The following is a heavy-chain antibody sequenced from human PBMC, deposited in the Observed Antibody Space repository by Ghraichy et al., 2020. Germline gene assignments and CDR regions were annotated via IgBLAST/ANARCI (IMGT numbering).Heavy chain of an antibody. CDR2: SYHSGTT. J-gene: IGHJ4*02. V-gene: IGHV4-38-2*02. Sequence: EPLSLTCAVSGYSISSDYHWGWVRQPPGKGLEWVGSSYHSGTTYYRPSLRSRVTISIDTSKNQFSLKLRSVTAADTAVYYCAREVSSGCEFWGQGTLVTVSS. D-gene: IGHD5-12*01. CDR1: GYSISSDYH. CDR3: AREVSSGCEF.